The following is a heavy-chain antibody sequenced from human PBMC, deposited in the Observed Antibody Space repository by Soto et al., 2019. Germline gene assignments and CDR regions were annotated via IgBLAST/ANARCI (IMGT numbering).Heavy chain of an antibody. V-gene: IGHV3-13*01. D-gene: IGHD3-10*01. CDR1: GFTFSSYD. J-gene: IGHJ6*02. CDR2: IGTAGDT. CDR3: ARGVRDYGSGSLRVYYYGMDV. Sequence: EVQLVESGGGLVQPGGSLRLSCAASGFTFSSYDMHWVRQATGKGLEWVSAIGTAGDTYYPGSVKGRFTISRENAKNSLYLQMNSLRAGDTAVYYCARGVRDYGSGSLRVYYYGMDVWGQGTTVTVSS.